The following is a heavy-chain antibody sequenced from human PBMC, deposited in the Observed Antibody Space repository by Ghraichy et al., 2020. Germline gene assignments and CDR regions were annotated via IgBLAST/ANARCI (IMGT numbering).Heavy chain of an antibody. J-gene: IGHJ2*01. D-gene: IGHD3-9*01. CDR1: GFSSSNYW. CDR2: IDQDGSEN. CDR3: ATGDYYIWYFHL. V-gene: IGHV3-7*03. Sequence: GGSLRLSCVASGFSSSNYWINWVRQTPGKGLEWVANIDQDGSENWFLDSVRGRFTISRDNAKNSVYLQMNSLRAEDTAVYFCATGDYYIWYFHLWDRGTLVTVSS.